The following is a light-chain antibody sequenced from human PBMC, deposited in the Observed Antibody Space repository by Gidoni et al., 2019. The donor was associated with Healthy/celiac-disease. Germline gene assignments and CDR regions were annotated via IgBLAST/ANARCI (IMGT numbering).Light chain of an antibody. CDR1: SSDVGGYNY. CDR3: SSYTSSSTL. Sequence: QSARTQPASVSGFPGQSITISCTGTSSDVGGYNYASWYQQHPGKAPKLMIYNVSNRPSGVSNRFSGSTSSNTASLTISGLQAEDEADYYCSSYTSSSTLFGGGTKLTVL. V-gene: IGLV2-14*01. CDR2: NVS. J-gene: IGLJ2*01.